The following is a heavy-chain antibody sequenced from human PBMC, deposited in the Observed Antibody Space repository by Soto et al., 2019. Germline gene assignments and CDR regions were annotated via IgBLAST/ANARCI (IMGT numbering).Heavy chain of an antibody. D-gene: IGHD1-26*01. J-gene: IGHJ4*02. Sequence: SVKGSCKASGGTFSSYAISWVRQAPGQGLEWMGGIIPIFGTANYAQKFQGRVTITADESTSTAYMELSSLRSEDTAVYYCARDLGGSYGIFDYWGQGTLVTVSS. CDR2: IIPIFGTA. CDR1: GGTFSSYA. CDR3: ARDLGGSYGIFDY. V-gene: IGHV1-69*13.